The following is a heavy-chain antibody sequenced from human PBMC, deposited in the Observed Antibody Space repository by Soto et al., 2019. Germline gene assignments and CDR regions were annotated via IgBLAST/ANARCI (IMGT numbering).Heavy chain of an antibody. CDR3: AREAEDRGLALDV. CDR2: ISGSGGST. CDR1: GFTFSNYA. V-gene: IGHV3-23*01. D-gene: IGHD6-19*01. Sequence: GGSLRLSCAASGFTFSNYAVTWVRQAPGKGLEWVSTISGSGGSTYYADSVKGRFTISRDNSKNTLYLQMNSLRVEDTAVYYCAREAEDRGLALDVWGQGTTVTGSS. J-gene: IGHJ6*02.